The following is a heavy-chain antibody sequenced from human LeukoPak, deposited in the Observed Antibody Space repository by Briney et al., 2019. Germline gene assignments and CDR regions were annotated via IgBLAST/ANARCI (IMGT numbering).Heavy chain of an antibody. CDR2: ITSGGTTI. D-gene: IGHD4-17*01. Sequence: GGSLRLSCAASGFTFRTYNMNWVRQAPGKGLEWVSYITSGGTTIYYADSVKGRFTISRDNAKNSLYLQMNSLRAEDTAVYYCARDYSTVTTFFDYWGQGTLVTVSS. V-gene: IGHV3-48*01. CDR3: ARDYSTVTTFFDY. J-gene: IGHJ4*02. CDR1: GFTFRTYN.